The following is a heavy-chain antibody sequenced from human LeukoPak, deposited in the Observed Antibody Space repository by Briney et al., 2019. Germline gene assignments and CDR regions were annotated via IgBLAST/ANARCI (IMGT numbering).Heavy chain of an antibody. CDR2: ITSGGTTI. D-gene: IGHD4-17*01. Sequence: GGSLRLSCAASGFTFRTYNMNWVRQAPGKGLEWVSYITSGGTTIYYADSVKGRFTISRDNAKNSLYLQMNSLRAEDTAVYYCARDYSTVTTFFDYWGQGTLVTVSS. V-gene: IGHV3-48*01. CDR3: ARDYSTVTTFFDY. J-gene: IGHJ4*02. CDR1: GFTFRTYN.